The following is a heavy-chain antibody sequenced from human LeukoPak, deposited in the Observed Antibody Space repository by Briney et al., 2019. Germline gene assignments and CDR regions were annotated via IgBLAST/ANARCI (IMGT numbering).Heavy chain of an antibody. D-gene: IGHD2-2*01. J-gene: IGHJ6*03. Sequence: GGSLRLSCTASGFTFGDYAMSWFRQAPGKGLEWVGFIRSKAYGETTEYAASVKGRFTISRDDSKSIAYLQMNSLKTEDTAVYYCTRDREVGRYYCYYYYMDVWGKGTTVTVSS. CDR2: IRSKAYGETT. CDR1: GFTFGDYA. V-gene: IGHV3-49*03. CDR3: TRDREVGRYYCYYYYMDV.